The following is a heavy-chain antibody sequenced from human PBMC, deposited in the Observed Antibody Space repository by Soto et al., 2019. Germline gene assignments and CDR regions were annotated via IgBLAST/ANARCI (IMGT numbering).Heavy chain of an antibody. Sequence: QVQLVQSGAEVRKPGASVKVSCRVSGYTLTEYSMHWVRQPPGKGLEWMGGFDPEEGETKYAQKFQGRVTMTEDTSTATAYMELSSLRSEDTSVYYCVTGADALILFGQSHFDSWVQGTQVTVSS. D-gene: IGHD3-10*01. J-gene: IGHJ4*02. CDR3: VTGADALILFGQSHFDS. CDR2: FDPEEGET. V-gene: IGHV1-24*01. CDR1: GYTLTEYS.